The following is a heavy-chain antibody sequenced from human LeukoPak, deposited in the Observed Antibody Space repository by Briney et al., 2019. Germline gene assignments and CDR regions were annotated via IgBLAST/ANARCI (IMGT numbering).Heavy chain of an antibody. D-gene: IGHD7-27*01. V-gene: IGHV3-21*01. Sequence: GGSLRLSCAASGFPFSSYAMNWVRQAPGKGLEWVSSISSTSSYIYYADSVKGRFTISRDNAKNSLYLQMNSLRAEDTAVYYCARDLTGNAFDIWGQGTMVTVSS. CDR3: ARDLTGNAFDI. CDR2: ISSTSSYI. J-gene: IGHJ3*02. CDR1: GFPFSSYA.